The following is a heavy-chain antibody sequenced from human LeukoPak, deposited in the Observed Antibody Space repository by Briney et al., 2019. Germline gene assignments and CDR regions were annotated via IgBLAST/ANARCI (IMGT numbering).Heavy chain of an antibody. V-gene: IGHV4-34*01. CDR2: INHSGST. Sequence: SETLSLTCAVYGGSFSGYYWSWIRQPPGKGLEWIGEINHSGSTNYNPSLKSRVTISVDTSKNQFSLKLSSVTAADTAVYYCARYDTYYYDSSGYYYSAFDIWGQGTMVTVSS. CDR1: GGSFSGYY. J-gene: IGHJ3*02. D-gene: IGHD3-22*01. CDR3: ARYDTYYYDSSGYYYSAFDI.